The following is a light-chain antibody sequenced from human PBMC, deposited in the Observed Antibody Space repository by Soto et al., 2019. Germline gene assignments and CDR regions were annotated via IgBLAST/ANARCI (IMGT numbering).Light chain of an antibody. CDR2: SNN. V-gene: IGLV1-44*01. J-gene: IGLJ3*02. Sequence: QSVLTQPPSASGTPGQRVTISCSGSSANIGSNSVNWYQQLPGPAPKLLIYSNNQRPSGGPDRFSGSKSGTSAALAISGLQSEDEADYYCAAWDDSLNGPVFGGGTKLTVL. CDR1: SANIGSNS. CDR3: AAWDDSLNGPV.